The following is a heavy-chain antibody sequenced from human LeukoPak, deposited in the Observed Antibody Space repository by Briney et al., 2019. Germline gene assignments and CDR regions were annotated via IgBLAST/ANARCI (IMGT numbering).Heavy chain of an antibody. Sequence: GASVKVSCKASGYTFTGYYMHWVRQAPGQGLEWMGWINPNSGGTNYAQKFQGRVTMTRDTSISTAYMELSRLRSDDTAVYYCARGGLGCGGDCYSVELDWFDPWGQGTLVTVSS. V-gene: IGHV1-2*02. CDR2: INPNSGGT. J-gene: IGHJ5*02. CDR3: ARGGLGCGGDCYSVELDWFDP. D-gene: IGHD2-21*02. CDR1: GYTFTGYY.